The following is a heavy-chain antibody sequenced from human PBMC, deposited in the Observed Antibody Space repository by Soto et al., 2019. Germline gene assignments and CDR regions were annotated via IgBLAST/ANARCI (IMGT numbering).Heavy chain of an antibody. Sequence: GGSLRLSCAASGFTFDDYAMHWVRQAPGKGLEWVAGTSWNRGSIGYADSVKGRFTISRDNVKNSLYLQMNSLRAEDTALYYCAKDIGPRYCSGGSCYSYFDCWGQGTLVTVSS. CDR1: GFTFDDYA. J-gene: IGHJ4*02. V-gene: IGHV3-9*01. CDR3: AKDIGPRYCSGGSCYSYFDC. CDR2: TSWNRGSI. D-gene: IGHD2-15*01.